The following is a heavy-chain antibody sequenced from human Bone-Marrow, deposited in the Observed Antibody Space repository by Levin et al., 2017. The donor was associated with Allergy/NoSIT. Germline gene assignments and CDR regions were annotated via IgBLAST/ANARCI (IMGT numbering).Heavy chain of an antibody. CDR2: IYYSGST. Sequence: PSETLSLTCTVSGGSISSSSYYWGWIRQPPGKGLEWIGSIYYSGSTYYNPSLKSRVTISVDTSKNQFSLKLSSVTAADTAVYYCARHHGSRVARDAFDIWGQGTMVTVSS. CDR3: ARHHGSRVARDAFDI. V-gene: IGHV4-39*01. D-gene: IGHD2-21*01. J-gene: IGHJ3*02. CDR1: GGSISSSSYY.